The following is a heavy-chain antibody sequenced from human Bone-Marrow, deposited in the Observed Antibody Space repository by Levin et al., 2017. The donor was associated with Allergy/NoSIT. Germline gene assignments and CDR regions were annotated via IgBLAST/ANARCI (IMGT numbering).Heavy chain of an antibody. CDR1: GFTFSSYS. Sequence: GGSLRLSCAASGFTFSSYSMHWVRQAPGKGLEWVALISYDGGNENYADSVKGRFTISRDNYKNTLYLQMNSLRAEDTAVYFCARGDLGLEVYPDYWGQGTLVTVA. CDR2: ISYDGGNE. J-gene: IGHJ4*02. D-gene: IGHD2-8*02. CDR3: ARGDLGLEVYPDY. V-gene: IGHV3-30-3*01.